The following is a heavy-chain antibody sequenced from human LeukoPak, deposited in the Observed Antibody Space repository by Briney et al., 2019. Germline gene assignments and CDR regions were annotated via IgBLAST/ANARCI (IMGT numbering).Heavy chain of an antibody. CDR2: ISYDGSNK. CDR1: GFTFSSYA. V-gene: IGHV3-30*04. Sequence: GRSLRLSCAASGFTFSSYAMHWVRQAPGKGLEWVAVISYDGSNKYYADSVKGRFTISRDNSKNTLYLRMNSLRAEDTAVYYCARAGGYDILTGYSLRYDWFDPWGQGTLVTVSS. J-gene: IGHJ5*02. D-gene: IGHD3-9*01. CDR3: ARAGGYDILTGYSLRYDWFDP.